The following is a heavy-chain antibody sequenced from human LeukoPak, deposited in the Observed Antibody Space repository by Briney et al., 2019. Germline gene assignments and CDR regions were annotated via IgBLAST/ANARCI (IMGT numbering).Heavy chain of an antibody. CDR3: ARVFNI. Sequence: PGGSLRLSCAASGFLVSDDYMSWVRQAPGKGLEWASNISDAGITYYADSVKGRFTISRDNSKNTLYLQMNNLRVEDTAVYYCARVFNIWGQGTMVTVSS. J-gene: IGHJ3*02. V-gene: IGHV3-53*01. CDR2: ISDAGIT. CDR1: GFLVSDDY.